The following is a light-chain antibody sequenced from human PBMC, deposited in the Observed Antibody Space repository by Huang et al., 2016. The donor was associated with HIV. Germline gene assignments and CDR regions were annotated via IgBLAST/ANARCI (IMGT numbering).Light chain of an antibody. V-gene: IGKV1-9*01. CDR2: LAS. CDR3: QQFKT. CDR1: QATSHN. J-gene: IGKJ3*01. Sequence: IQLTQSPSSLSASVGDRVTITCRASQATSHNLAWYQQKPGKAPKLLIYLASTLQTGVPSRFAGSGSGTDFTLTISSLQPEDFATYYCQQFKTFGPGTKVDI.